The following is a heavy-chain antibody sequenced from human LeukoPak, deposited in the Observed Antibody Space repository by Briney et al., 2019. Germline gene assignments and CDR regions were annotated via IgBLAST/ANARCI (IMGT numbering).Heavy chain of an antibody. V-gene: IGHV4-34*01. CDR3: ARRKDSSGYFGRMGWFDP. CDR1: GGSFSDYY. D-gene: IGHD3-22*01. J-gene: IGHJ5*02. CDR2: INHSGST. Sequence: SETLSLTCAVYGGSFSDYYWTWIRQAPGKGLEWIGEINHSGSTNYNPSLKSRVTISVDTSKNQFSLKLSSVTAADTAVYYCARRKDSSGYFGRMGWFDPWGQGTPATVSS.